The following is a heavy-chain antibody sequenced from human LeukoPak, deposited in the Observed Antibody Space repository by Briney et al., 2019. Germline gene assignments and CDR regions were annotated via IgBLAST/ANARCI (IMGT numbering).Heavy chain of an antibody. CDR2: INTNTGNP. CDR3: ARDDGPVSYYDYVWGSYRPSPSDY. J-gene: IGHJ4*02. Sequence: ASVKVSCKASGYTFTSYAMNWVRQAPGQGLEWMGWINTNTGNPTYAQGFTGRFVSSLDTSVSTAYLQISSLKAEDTAVYYCARDDGPVSYYDYVWGSYRPSPSDYWGQGTLVTVSS. CDR1: GYTFTSYA. V-gene: IGHV7-4-1*02. D-gene: IGHD3-16*02.